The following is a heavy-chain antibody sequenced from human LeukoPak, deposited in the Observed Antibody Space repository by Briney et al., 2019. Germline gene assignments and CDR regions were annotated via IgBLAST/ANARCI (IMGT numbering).Heavy chain of an antibody. D-gene: IGHD2-2*01. CDR2: IKQDGSEK. CDR3: ARAKPTVPGLLDY. CDR1: GFTFSSYW. Sequence: GGSLRLSCAASGFTFSSYWMSWVRPAPGKGLEWVANIKQDGSEKYYVDSVKGRFTISRDNAKNSLYLQMNSLRAEDTAVYYCARAKPTVPGLLDYWGQGTLVTVSS. J-gene: IGHJ4*02. V-gene: IGHV3-7*01.